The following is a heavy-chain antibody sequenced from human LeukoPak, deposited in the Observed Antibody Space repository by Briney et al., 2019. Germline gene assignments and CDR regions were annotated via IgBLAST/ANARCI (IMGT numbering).Heavy chain of an antibody. Sequence: GRSLRLSCAASGFTFSSYSMNWVRQAPGKGLEWVSYISSSSSTIYYADSVKGRFTISRDNAKNSLYLQMNSLRAEDTAVYYCARGRRDGYNFYYYYYMDVWGKGTTVTVSS. CDR3: ARGRRDGYNFYYYYYMDV. CDR2: ISSSSSTI. D-gene: IGHD5-24*01. CDR1: GFTFSSYS. V-gene: IGHV3-48*01. J-gene: IGHJ6*03.